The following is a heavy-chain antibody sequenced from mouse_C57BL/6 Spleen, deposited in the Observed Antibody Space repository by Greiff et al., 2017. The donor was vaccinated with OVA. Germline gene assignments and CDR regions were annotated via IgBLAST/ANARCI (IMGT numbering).Heavy chain of an antibody. CDR3: ARQDYDYAMDY. D-gene: IGHD2-4*01. J-gene: IGHJ4*01. Sequence: EVKLEESGGDLVKPGGSLKLSCAASGFTFSSYGMSWVRQTPDKRLEWVATISSGGSYTYYPDSVKGRFTISRDNAKNTLYLQMSSLKSEDTAMYYGARQDYDYAMDYWGQGTSVTVSS. CDR1: GFTFSSYG. V-gene: IGHV5-6*02. CDR2: ISSGGSYT.